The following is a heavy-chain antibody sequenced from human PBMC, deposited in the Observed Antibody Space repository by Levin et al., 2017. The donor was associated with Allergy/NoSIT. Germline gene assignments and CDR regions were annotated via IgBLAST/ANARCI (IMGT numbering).Heavy chain of an antibody. J-gene: IGHJ5*02. D-gene: IGHD3-3*01. V-gene: IGHV3-74*01. CDR1: GFTFSSYW. CDR3: ARDVGNTIFGVPIRDWFDP. CDR2: INSDGSST. Sequence: PGGSLRLSCAASGFTFSSYWMHWVRQAPGKGLVWVSRINSDGSSTSYADSVKGRFTISRDNAKNTLYLQMNSLRAEDTAVYYCARDVGNTIFGVPIRDWFDPWGQGTLVTVSS.